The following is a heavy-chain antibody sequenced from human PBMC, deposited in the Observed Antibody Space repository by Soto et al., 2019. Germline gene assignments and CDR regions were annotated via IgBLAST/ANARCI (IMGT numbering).Heavy chain of an antibody. CDR3: ARAVVGPTYYFDP. Sequence: SDTLSLTCAVYCGSFSGYYWSWIRQPPGKGLEWIGEINHSGYTNYNPSLKGRVTISVDASKSQFSLNLSSVTAADTAVYYCARAVVGPTYYFDPWGQGTQVTVSS. J-gene: IGHJ4*02. D-gene: IGHD2-15*01. V-gene: IGHV4-34*01. CDR2: INHSGYT. CDR1: CGSFSGYY.